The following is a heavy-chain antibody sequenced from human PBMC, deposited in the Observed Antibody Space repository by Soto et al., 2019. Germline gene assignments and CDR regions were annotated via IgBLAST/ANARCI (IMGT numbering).Heavy chain of an antibody. CDR3: ARAWGHAADI. V-gene: IGHV4-34*01. Sequence: ETLSLTCAVYGGSFSVYYWSWIRQPPGKGLEWIGEINHSGSTNYNPSLKSRVTISVDTSKNQFSLKLSSVTAADTAVYYCARAWGHAADIWGQGTMVTVSS. CDR2: INHSGST. D-gene: IGHD7-27*01. J-gene: IGHJ3*02. CDR1: GGSFSVYY.